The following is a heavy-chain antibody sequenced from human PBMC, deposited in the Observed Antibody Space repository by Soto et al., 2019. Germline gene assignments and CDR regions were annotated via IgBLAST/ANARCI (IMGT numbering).Heavy chain of an antibody. V-gene: IGHV4-39*01. CDR3: PRLPTGYPNCFDP. D-gene: IGHD3-9*01. CDR2: IHYRGDT. J-gene: IGHJ5*02. Sequence: QVQLQGSGPGLVRPSETLSLTCTVSGASISTNHHNWAWVRQPPGKGLEWKGNIHYRGDTYFNPSLGSRLSMSVDTSTNLFSLNLTLVTAADTAVYYCPRLPTGYPNCFDPSGQGTLVTVSS. CDR1: GASISTNHHN.